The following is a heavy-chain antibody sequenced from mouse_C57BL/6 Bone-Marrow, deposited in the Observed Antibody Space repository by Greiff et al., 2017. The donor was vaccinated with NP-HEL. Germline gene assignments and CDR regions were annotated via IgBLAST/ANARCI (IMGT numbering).Heavy chain of an antibody. V-gene: IGHV1-26*01. D-gene: IGHD2-2*01. CDR3: ARWIPIWLRRGDYYAMDY. Sequence: EVQLQHSGPELVKPGASVKISCKASGYTFTDYYMNWVKQSHGKSLEWIGDINPNNGGTSYNQKFKGKATLTVDKSSSTADMELRSLTSEDSAVYYCARWIPIWLRRGDYYAMDYWGQGTSVTVSS. CDR2: INPNNGGT. J-gene: IGHJ4*01. CDR1: GYTFTDYY.